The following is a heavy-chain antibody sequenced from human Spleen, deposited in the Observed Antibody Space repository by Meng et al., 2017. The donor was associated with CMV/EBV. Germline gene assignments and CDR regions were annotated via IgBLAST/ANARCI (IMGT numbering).Heavy chain of an antibody. J-gene: IGHJ4*02. CDR2: IHPNNGDT. CDR3: TRRPLGSTRPFDY. Sequence: TSAASGFNGCYMHWVRQAPGQGLEWMGRIHPNNGDTKYAQRFEGRVSMTTDTSISTVYMELSSLTSDDTAFYVCTRRPLGSTRPFDYWGQGTLVTVSS. CDR1: ASGFNGCY. D-gene: IGHD1-26*01. V-gene: IGHV1-2*02.